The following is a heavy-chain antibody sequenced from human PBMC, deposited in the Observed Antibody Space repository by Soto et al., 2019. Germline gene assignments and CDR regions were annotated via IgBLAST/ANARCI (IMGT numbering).Heavy chain of an antibody. CDR2: INPSGGST. V-gene: IGHV1-46*03. D-gene: IGHD2-2*01. Sequence: QVQLVQSGADVKMPGASVKVSCKASGYTFTSYYMHWVRQAPGQGLEWMVIINPSGGSTSYAQQFQGRITMTRDTSTSTVYMELSSLRSEDTAVYYCARGSPAVPALDYWGQGTLVTLSS. J-gene: IGHJ4*02. CDR3: ARGSPAVPALDY. CDR1: GYTFTSYY.